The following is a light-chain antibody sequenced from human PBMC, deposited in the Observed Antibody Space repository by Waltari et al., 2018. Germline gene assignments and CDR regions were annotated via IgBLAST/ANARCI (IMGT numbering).Light chain of an antibody. Sequence: DIVMTQSPDSLAVSLGERANINCKSSQSVLYSYNNKNDLAWYQQKPGQPPKLLIYWASTRESGVPDRFSGSGSGTDFTLTISSLQAEDVAVYYCQQYYSTPVTFGQGTKVEIK. J-gene: IGKJ1*01. V-gene: IGKV4-1*01. CDR3: QQYYSTPVT. CDR2: WAS. CDR1: QSVLYSYNNKND.